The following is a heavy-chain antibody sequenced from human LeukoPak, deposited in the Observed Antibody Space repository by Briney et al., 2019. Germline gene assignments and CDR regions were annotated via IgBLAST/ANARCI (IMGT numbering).Heavy chain of an antibody. V-gene: IGHV3-48*03. CDR3: ARSYDSSGLTHFDY. CDR2: ISSSGSTI. D-gene: IGHD3-22*01. J-gene: IGHJ4*02. CDR1: GFTFSSYE. Sequence: PGGSLRLSCAASGFTFSSYEMNWVRQAPGKGLEWVSYISSSGSTIYYADSVKGRFTISRDNAKNSLYLQMNSLRAEDTAVYYCARSYDSSGLTHFDYWGQGTLVTVSS.